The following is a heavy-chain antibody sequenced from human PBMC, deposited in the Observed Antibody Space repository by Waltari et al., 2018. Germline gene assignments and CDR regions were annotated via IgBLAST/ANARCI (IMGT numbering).Heavy chain of an antibody. CDR3: AREIYGGNSRPFDF. CDR2: IYHTGST. D-gene: IGHD4-4*01. Sequence: QVQLQESGPGLVKPSETLSLTCTVSGGSMTGYFWHWLRQPPGKGLELIGYIYHTGSTDDGPSLKSRVTVSLDTSKNQFSLRLTSVTSADTAFYYCAREIYGGNSRPFDFWGQGTLVTVSS. J-gene: IGHJ4*02. CDR1: GGSMTGYF. V-gene: IGHV4-59*01.